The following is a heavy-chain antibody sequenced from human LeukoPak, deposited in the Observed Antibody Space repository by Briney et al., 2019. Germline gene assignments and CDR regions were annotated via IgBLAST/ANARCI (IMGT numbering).Heavy chain of an antibody. CDR3: AGGPGGVATILFDY. CDR2: ISGSGGTA. CDR1: GFTFSIYA. J-gene: IGHJ4*02. V-gene: IGHV3-23*01. Sequence: GGSLRLSCAASGFTFSIYAMSWVRQAPGKGLEWVSAISGSGGTAYYADSVKGRFTISRDNSKNTLYLQMNSLRAEDTAVYYCAGGPGGVATILFDYWGQGTLVTVSS. D-gene: IGHD5-12*01.